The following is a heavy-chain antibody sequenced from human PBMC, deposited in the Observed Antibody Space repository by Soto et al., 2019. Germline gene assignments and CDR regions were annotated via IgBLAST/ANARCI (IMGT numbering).Heavy chain of an antibody. CDR2: INAGNGNP. Sequence: QVQLVQSGAEEKKPGASVKVSCKASGYTFTSYAMHWVRQAPGQRLEWMGWINAGNGNPKYSQKFQGRVTITRDTSASTAYMELSSLRSEDTAVYYCASGSVVVTALDYWGQGTLVTVSS. J-gene: IGHJ4*02. CDR1: GYTFTSYA. CDR3: ASGSVVVTALDY. V-gene: IGHV1-3*05. D-gene: IGHD2-21*02.